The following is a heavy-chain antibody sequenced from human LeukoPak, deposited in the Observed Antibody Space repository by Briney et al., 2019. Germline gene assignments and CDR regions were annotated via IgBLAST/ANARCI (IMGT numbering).Heavy chain of an antibody. CDR2: IKGKTDGGTT. V-gene: IGHV3-15*01. Sequence: GGSLRLSCAASGFTFSNAWMSWVRQAPGKGLEWVGRIKGKTDGGTTDYAAPVKGRFTISRDDSKNTLYLQMNSLKTEDTAVYYCTTLGDYDDYWGQGTLVTVSS. J-gene: IGHJ4*02. CDR3: TTLGDYDDY. CDR1: GFTFSNAW.